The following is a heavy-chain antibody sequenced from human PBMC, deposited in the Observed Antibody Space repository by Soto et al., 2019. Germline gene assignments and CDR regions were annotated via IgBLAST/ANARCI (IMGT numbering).Heavy chain of an antibody. V-gene: IGHV3-23*01. CDR3: AKDSSSSDFWTWDYYYGVDV. CDR1: GFTFSSYA. J-gene: IGHJ6*02. CDR2: ISGSGGST. D-gene: IGHD6-6*01. Sequence: PGGSLRLSCAASGFTFSSYAMSWVRQAPGKGLEWVSAISGSGGSTYYADSVKGRFTISRDNSKNTLYLQMNSLRAEDTAVYYCAKDSSSSDFWTWDYYYGVDVWGQGTTVTVSS.